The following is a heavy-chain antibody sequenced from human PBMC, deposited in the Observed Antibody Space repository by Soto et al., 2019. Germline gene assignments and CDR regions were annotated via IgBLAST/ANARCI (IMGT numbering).Heavy chain of an antibody. J-gene: IGHJ6*02. D-gene: IGHD2-8*01. CDR1: GFTFSSYS. CDR3: ARDHRVVLMVYDRNYGMDV. V-gene: IGHV3-21*01. Sequence: EVQLVESGGGLVKPGGSLRLSCAASGFTFSSYSMNWVRQAPGKGLEWFSSISSSSSYIYYADSVKGRFTISRDNAKNSLYLQMNSLRAEDTAVYYCARDHRVVLMVYDRNYGMDVWGQGTTVTVSS. CDR2: ISSSSSYI.